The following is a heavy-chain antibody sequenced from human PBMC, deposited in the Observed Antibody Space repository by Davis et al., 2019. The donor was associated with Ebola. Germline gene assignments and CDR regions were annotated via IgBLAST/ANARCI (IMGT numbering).Heavy chain of an antibody. CDR3: ARDGAYVTTPDWYFDL. CDR2: IWYDGSNK. Sequence: GESLKISCAASGFTFSSYDMHWVRQAPGKGLEWVAVIWYDGSNKYYADSVKGRFTISRDNSKNTLYLQMNSLRAEDTAVYYCARDGAYVTTPDWYFDLWGRGTLVTVSS. CDR1: GFTFSSYD. J-gene: IGHJ2*01. D-gene: IGHD4-17*01. V-gene: IGHV3-33*01.